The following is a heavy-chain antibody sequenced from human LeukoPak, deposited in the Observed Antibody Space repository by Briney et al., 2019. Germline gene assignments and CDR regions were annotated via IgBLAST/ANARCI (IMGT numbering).Heavy chain of an antibody. D-gene: IGHD3-3*01. Sequence: GGSLRLSCAASGFTFSSYAMHWVRQAPGKGLEWVAVISYDGSNKYYADSVKGRFTISRDNSKNTLYLQMNSLRAEDTAVYYCARGLDLWGPEYQPYGYWGQGTLVTVSS. CDR3: ARGLDLWGPEYQPYGY. V-gene: IGHV3-30*04. CDR1: GFTFSSYA. CDR2: ISYDGSNK. J-gene: IGHJ4*02.